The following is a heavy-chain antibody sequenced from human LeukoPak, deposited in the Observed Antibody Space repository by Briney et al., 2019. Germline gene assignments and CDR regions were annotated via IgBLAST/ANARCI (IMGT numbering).Heavy chain of an antibody. CDR3: ARDYLDTTTYAFEI. CDR1: GGSISSYY. CDR2: IYSTGST. J-gene: IGHJ3*02. Sequence: SETLSLTCTVSGGSISSYYWSWIRQPPGKGLEWIGYIYSTGSTNSNPSLKSRATISVDTSKNQFSLKLSSVTAADTAVYYCARDYLDTTTYAFEIWGQGTMVTVSS. V-gene: IGHV4-59*01. D-gene: IGHD2/OR15-2a*01.